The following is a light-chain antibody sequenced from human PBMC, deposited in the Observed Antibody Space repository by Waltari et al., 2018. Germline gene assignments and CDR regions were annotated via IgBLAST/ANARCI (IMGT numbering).Light chain of an antibody. CDR2: AAS. V-gene: IGKV3-15*01. Sequence: EIVMTQSPATLSLSPGERATLSCRASQSIGSNLAWYQQKLGQAPRLLMFAASTRAPNLPARFSGSGSGTDFTLTISGLQSEDFALYYCQQYSDWPPWTFGQGTKVEIK. CDR1: QSIGSN. J-gene: IGKJ1*01. CDR3: QQYSDWPPWT.